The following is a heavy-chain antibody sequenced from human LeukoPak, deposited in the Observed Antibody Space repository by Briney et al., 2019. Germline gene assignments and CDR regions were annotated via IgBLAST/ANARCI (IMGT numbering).Heavy chain of an antibody. CDR3: AKSIAARPSYFDY. CDR2: ISGSGGST. CDR1: GFTFSSYA. Sequence: GGSLRLSCAASGFTFSSYAMSWVRQAPGKGLGWVSAISGSGGSTYYADSVKGRFTISRDNSKNTLYLQMNSLRAEDTAVYYCAKSIAARPSYFDYWGQGTLVTVSS. J-gene: IGHJ4*02. D-gene: IGHD6-6*01. V-gene: IGHV3-23*01.